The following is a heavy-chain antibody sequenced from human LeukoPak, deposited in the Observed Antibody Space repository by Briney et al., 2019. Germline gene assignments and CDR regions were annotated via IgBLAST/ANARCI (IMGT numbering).Heavy chain of an antibody. CDR3: ARDSRYYFDSSGYPRHFDY. D-gene: IGHD3-22*01. CDR2: ISAYNGNT. V-gene: IGHV1-18*01. J-gene: IGHJ4*02. Sequence: ASVTVSCKASGYTFTSYGISWVRQAPGQGLEWMGWISAYNGNTNYAQKLQGRVTMTTDTSTSTAYMELRSLRSDDTAVYYCARDSRYYFDSSGYPRHFDYWGQGTLVTVSS. CDR1: GYTFTSYG.